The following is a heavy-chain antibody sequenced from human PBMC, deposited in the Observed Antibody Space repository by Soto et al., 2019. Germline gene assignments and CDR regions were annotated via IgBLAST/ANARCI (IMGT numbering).Heavy chain of an antibody. CDR3: GNLLLFYDLDGMDV. CDR1: GFTFSSYA. D-gene: IGHD3-3*01. Sequence: GGSLRLSCSASGFTFSSYAMHWVRQAPGKGLEYVSAISSNGGSTYYADSVKGRFTISRDNSKNTLYLQMSSLRAEDAAVYYCGNLLLFYDLDGMDVWGQGTTVTVSS. J-gene: IGHJ6*02. V-gene: IGHV3-64D*08. CDR2: ISSNGGST.